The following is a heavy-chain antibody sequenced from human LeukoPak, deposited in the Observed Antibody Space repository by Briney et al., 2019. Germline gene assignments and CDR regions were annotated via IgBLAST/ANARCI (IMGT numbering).Heavy chain of an antibody. CDR3: ARITIAAAGTIGDYYFDY. D-gene: IGHD6-13*01. CDR2: IYYSGST. Sequence: SDTQSLTCTVSGGSISSSSYYWGWIRQPPGKGLEWIGGIYYSGSTYYNPSLKSRVTISVDTSKNQFSLKLSSVTAADTAVYYCARITIAAAGTIGDYYFDYWGQGTLVTVSS. CDR1: GGSISSSSYY. J-gene: IGHJ4*02. V-gene: IGHV4-39*01.